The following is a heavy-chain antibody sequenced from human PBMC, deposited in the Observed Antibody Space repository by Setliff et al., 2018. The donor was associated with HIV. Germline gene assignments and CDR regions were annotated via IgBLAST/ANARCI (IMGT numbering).Heavy chain of an antibody. CDR1: GYTFSSYD. CDR2: MNPNSGNT. CDR3: ARARRDSYDRGRRNHYYIDV. J-gene: IGHJ6*03. D-gene: IGHD3-22*01. V-gene: IGHV1-8*02. Sequence: AASVKVSCKASGYTFSSYDINWVRQATGQGLEWMGWMNPNSGNTGYAQKFQGRVTMTRDTSISTAYMEPNNLKFEDTAVYYCARARRDSYDRGRRNHYYIDVWGKGTTVTVSS.